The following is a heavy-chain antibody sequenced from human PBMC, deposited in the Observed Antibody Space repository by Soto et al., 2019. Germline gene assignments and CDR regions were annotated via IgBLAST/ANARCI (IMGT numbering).Heavy chain of an antibody. CDR3: AREFKGDPVIVAAVNNWFDP. Sequence: PGGSLRLSCAASGFTFSDYYMSWIRQAPGKGLEWISYITSSGSTIYYADSVKGRFTISRDNAKNSLYLQMNSLGADDSAMYYCAREFKGDPVIVAAVNNWFDPWGQGTLVTVS. CDR2: ITSSGSTI. J-gene: IGHJ5*02. CDR1: GFTFSDYY. D-gene: IGHD2-15*01. V-gene: IGHV3-11*01.